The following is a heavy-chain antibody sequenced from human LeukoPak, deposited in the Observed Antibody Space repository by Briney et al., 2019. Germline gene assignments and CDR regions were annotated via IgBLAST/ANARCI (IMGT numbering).Heavy chain of an antibody. CDR2: ISGSGVNT. CDR1: GFTFSSYE. V-gene: IGHV3-23*01. Sequence: GGSLRLSCAASGFTFSSYEMNWVRQAPGKGLEWVSAISGSGVNTYYADSVKGRFTISRDNSKNTLYLQMNCLRAEDTAIYYCAKMLLNYFDTSGGAFHIWGQGTMVTVSS. D-gene: IGHD3-22*01. J-gene: IGHJ3*02. CDR3: AKMLLNYFDTSGGAFHI.